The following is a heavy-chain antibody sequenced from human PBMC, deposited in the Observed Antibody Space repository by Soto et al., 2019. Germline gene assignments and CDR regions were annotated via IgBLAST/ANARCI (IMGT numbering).Heavy chain of an antibody. D-gene: IGHD6-19*01. CDR3: AKLIEVAGLDAMDV. Sequence: SDTLSLPCTVSGCSISSSSYYWGGIRQPPGKGLEWIGSIYYSGSTYYNPSLKSRVTISVDTSKNQFSLKLSSVTAADTAVYYCAKLIEVAGLDAMDVLGQGTTVT. CDR1: GCSISSSSYY. V-gene: IGHV4-39*01. J-gene: IGHJ6*01. CDR2: IYYSGST.